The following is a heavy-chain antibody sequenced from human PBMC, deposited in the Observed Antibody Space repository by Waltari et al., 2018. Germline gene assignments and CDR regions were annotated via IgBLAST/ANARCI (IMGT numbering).Heavy chain of an antibody. CDR1: GGSISSSSYS. V-gene: IGHV4-39*07. CDR3: ARGGGWIVATTRGAFDI. Sequence: QLQLQESGPGLVKPSETLSLTCTVSGGSISSSSYSWGWIRQPPGKGLEWIGSIYYSGSTYYNPSLKSLVTSAVDTSKNQFSLKLSSVTAADTAVYDCARGGGWIVATTRGAFDIWGQGTMVTVSS. J-gene: IGHJ3*02. CDR2: IYYSGST. D-gene: IGHD5-12*01.